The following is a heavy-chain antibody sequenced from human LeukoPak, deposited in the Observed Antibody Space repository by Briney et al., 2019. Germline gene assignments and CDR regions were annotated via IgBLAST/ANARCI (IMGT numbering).Heavy chain of an antibody. D-gene: IGHD2-21*01. CDR2: IWHDGSNK. CDR1: GFTFSTSG. CDR3: ARGHYSDAYLPADC. V-gene: IGHV3-33*01. J-gene: IGHJ4*02. Sequence: GGSLRLSCVASGFTFSTSGMHWVRQAPGKGLEWVAIIWHDGSNKYYADSVKGRFTISRENSKNTLYLQMNSLRAEDTAVYYCARGHYSDAYLPADCWGQGTLVTVSS.